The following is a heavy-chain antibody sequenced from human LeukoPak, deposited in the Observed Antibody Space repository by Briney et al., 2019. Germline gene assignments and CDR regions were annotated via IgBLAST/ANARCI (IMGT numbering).Heavy chain of an antibody. Sequence: PSETLSLTCTVSGGSISGTSYYWGWIRQPPGKGLEWIGSIYYSGSTYYHPSLKSRVTISVAMSKNQFSLKLSSVTAADTAVYYCARVQSRLSWFDPWGQGTLVTVSS. CDR3: ARVQSRLSWFDP. CDR1: GGSISGTSYY. CDR2: IYYSGST. V-gene: IGHV4-39*07. J-gene: IGHJ5*02.